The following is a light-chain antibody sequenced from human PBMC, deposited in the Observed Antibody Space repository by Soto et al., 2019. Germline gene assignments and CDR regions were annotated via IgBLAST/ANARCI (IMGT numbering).Light chain of an antibody. J-gene: IGLJ1*01. Sequence: QSVLTQPPSVSGAPGQTVTISCTGTSSNLGANYDVQWYQQLPGTAPKLLIFDNNNRPSGVPDRFSGSKSGTSASLAITGLQPEDEADYYCQSYDNSMRGIFVFGIGTKVTV. CDR3: QSYDNSMRGIFV. V-gene: IGLV1-40*01. CDR1: SSNLGANYD. CDR2: DNN.